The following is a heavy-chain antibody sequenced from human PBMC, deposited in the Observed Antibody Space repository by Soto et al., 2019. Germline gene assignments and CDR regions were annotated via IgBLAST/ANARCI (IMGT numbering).Heavy chain of an antibody. J-gene: IGHJ4*02. CDR2: INAGNGNT. D-gene: IGHD5-12*01. CDR3: ARGIWEMATIRPENY. CDR1: GYTFTSYA. V-gene: IGHV1-3*01. Sequence: VKVSCKASGYTFTSYAMHWVRQAPGQRLEWMGWINAGNGNTKYSQKFQGKVTITRDTSASTAYMELSSLTTEDTAVYYCARGIWEMATIRPENYWGQGTPVTVSS.